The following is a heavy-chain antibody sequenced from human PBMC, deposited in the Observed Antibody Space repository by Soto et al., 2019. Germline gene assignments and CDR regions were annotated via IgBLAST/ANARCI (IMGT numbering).Heavy chain of an antibody. CDR1: GFTFSSYW. J-gene: IGHJ3*01. CDR3: ATGNSHAFDV. Sequence: DVQLVESGGGLVQPGGSLRLSCAASGFTFSSYWMHWVRQVPGKGLEWVSRINSDGSGTSHADSVKGRFTISRDNAKNTLFLQMRSLKVEDTAVYYCATGNSHAFDVWGQGTMVAVSS. V-gene: IGHV3-74*01. D-gene: IGHD1-7*01. CDR2: INSDGSGT.